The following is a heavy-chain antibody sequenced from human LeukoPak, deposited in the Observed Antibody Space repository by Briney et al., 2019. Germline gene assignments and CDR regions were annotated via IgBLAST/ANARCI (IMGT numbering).Heavy chain of an antibody. CDR2: FDPEDGET. D-gene: IGHD2-2*01. V-gene: IGHV1-24*01. CDR1: GYTLTDLS. CDR3: ATDLCSSTSCYGWFDP. Sequence: ASVKVSCKVSGYTLTDLSMHWVRQAPGKGLEWMGGFDPEDGETIYAQKFQGRVTMTEDTSTDTAYMELSSLRSEDTAVYYCATDLCSSTSCYGWFDPWGQGTLVTVSS. J-gene: IGHJ5*02.